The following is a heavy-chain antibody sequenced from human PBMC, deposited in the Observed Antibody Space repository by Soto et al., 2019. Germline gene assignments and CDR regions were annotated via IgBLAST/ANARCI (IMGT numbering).Heavy chain of an antibody. D-gene: IGHD5-12*01. CDR1: GDIFSGYS. J-gene: IGHJ4*02. V-gene: IGHV1-69*14. CDR2: IIPIFGTT. CDR3: AIDLGSGYDPGDY. Sequence: QVQLVQSGAEVKKPGSSVKVSCKTSGDIFSGYSISWVRQAPGQGLEWMGEIIPIFGTTNYAQRFHGRVTRTADKSTSTGYMKLYSLKSEDTAVYYWAIDLGSGYDPGDYWGQGTRVTVSS.